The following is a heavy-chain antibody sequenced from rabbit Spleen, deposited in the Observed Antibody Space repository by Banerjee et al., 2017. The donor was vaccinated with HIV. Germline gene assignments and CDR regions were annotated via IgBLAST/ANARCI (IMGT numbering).Heavy chain of an antibody. D-gene: IGHD1-1*01. V-gene: IGHV1S40*01. CDR1: GVSFSMSSY. Sequence: QSLEESGGDLVKPGASLTLTCTASGVSFSMSSYMCWVRRAPGKGLEWIACIDSGSSGFTYFATWAKGRFTCSKTSSTTVTLQMTRLTAADTATYFCARDTSSSFSSYGMDLWGPGTLVTVS. J-gene: IGHJ6*01. CDR3: ARDTSSSFSSYGMDL. CDR2: IDSGSSGFT.